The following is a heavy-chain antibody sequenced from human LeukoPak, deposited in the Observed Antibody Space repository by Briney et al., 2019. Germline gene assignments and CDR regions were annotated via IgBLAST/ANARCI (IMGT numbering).Heavy chain of an antibody. CDR2: IYYTGST. CDR1: GGSISSYY. Sequence: SETLSLTCTVSGGSISSYYWSWIRQPPGKGLEWIGYIYYTGSTNYNPSPKSRVTISVDTSKNQFSLKLSSVTAADTAVYYCARLMVYPYSFDYWGQGTLVTVSS. J-gene: IGHJ4*02. CDR3: ARLMVYPYSFDY. V-gene: IGHV4-59*08. D-gene: IGHD2-8*01.